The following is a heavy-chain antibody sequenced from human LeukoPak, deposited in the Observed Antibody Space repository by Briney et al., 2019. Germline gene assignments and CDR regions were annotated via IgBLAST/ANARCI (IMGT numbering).Heavy chain of an antibody. CDR3: ARVLLWFGELSHFDY. D-gene: IGHD3-10*01. CDR2: IIPLFRTA. CDR1: GGTFSSYA. V-gene: IGHV1-69*13. J-gene: IGHJ4*02. Sequence: SVKVSCKASGGTFSSYAISWVRQAPGQGLEWMGGIIPLFRTANYAQKFQGRVTITADESTSTAYMELSSLRSEDTAVYYCARVLLWFGELSHFDYWGQGTLVAVSS.